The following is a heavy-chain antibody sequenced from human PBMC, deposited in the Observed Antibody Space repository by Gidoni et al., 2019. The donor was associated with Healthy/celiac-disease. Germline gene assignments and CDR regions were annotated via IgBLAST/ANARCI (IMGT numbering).Heavy chain of an antibody. V-gene: IGHV1-46*01. D-gene: IGHD3-10*01. Sequence: QVQLVQSGAEVKKPGASVKASCKASGYTFTSYYMHWVRQDPGQGLEWMGIINPSGGSTSYAQKFQGRVTMTRDTSTSTVYMGLSSLRSEDTAVYYCARDLEGMTMGPEWGQGTLVTVSS. CDR3: ARDLEGMTMGPE. CDR2: INPSGGST. J-gene: IGHJ4*02. CDR1: GYTFTSYY.